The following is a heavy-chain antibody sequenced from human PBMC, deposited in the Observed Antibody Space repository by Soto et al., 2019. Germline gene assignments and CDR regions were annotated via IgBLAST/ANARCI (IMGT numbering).Heavy chain of an antibody. V-gene: IGHV1-69*04. CDR1: GGTFSSYA. CDR3: AREGDDFWSGYYYYYYGMDV. D-gene: IGHD3-3*01. J-gene: IGHJ6*02. CDR2: IIPILGIA. Sequence: ASVKVSCKASGGTFSSYAISWVRQAPGQGLEWMGRIIPILGIANYAQKFQGRVTITADKSTSTAYMELSSLRSEDTAGYYCAREGDDFWSGYYYYYYGMDVWGQGTTVTVSS.